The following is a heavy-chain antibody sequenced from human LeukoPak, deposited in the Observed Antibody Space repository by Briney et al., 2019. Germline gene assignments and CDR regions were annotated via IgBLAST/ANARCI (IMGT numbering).Heavy chain of an antibody. CDR1: GDSISSGGYY. V-gene: IGHV4-31*03. Sequence: SQTLSLTCTVSGDSISSGGYYWSWIRQHPGKGLEWIGYIYYSGSTFYNPSLKSRVTISVDTSKNQFSLRLSSVTAADTAVYYCAREPRGGGYSFDYWGQGTLVTVSS. J-gene: IGHJ4*02. CDR3: AREPRGGGYSFDY. CDR2: IYYSGST. D-gene: IGHD5-12*01.